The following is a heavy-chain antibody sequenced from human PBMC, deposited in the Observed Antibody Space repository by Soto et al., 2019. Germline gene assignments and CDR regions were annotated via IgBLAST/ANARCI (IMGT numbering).Heavy chain of an antibody. CDR3: ARDRGRVGYYGSGSSEYYYYYYGMDV. CDR1: GGSISSGGYY. Sequence: SETLSLTCTVSGGSISSGGYYWSWIRQHPGKGLEWIGYIYYSGSTYYNPSLKSRVTISVDTSKNQFSLKLSSVTAADTAVYYCARDRGRVGYYGSGSSEYYYYYYGMDVWGQGTTVTVSS. CDR2: IYYSGST. D-gene: IGHD3-10*01. V-gene: IGHV4-31*03. J-gene: IGHJ6*02.